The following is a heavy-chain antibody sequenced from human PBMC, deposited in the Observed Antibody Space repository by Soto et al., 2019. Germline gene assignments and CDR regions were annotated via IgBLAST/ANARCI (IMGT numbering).Heavy chain of an antibody. CDR2: ISSSSSYI. Sequence: EVQLVESGGGLVKPGGSLRLSCAASGFTFSSYSMNWVRQAPGKGLEWVSSISSSSSYIYYADSVKGRFTISRDNAKNSLYLQMNSLRAEDTAVYYCAREAYSSGWYGYWGQGTLVTVSS. J-gene: IGHJ4*02. CDR1: GFTFSSYS. D-gene: IGHD6-19*01. V-gene: IGHV3-21*01. CDR3: AREAYSSGWYGY.